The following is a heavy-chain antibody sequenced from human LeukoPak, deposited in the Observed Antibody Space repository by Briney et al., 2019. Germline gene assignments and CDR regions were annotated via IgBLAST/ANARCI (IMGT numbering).Heavy chain of an antibody. V-gene: IGHV3-20*04. CDR2: INWNGGST. CDR1: GFTFDDYG. D-gene: IGHD2-15*01. CDR3: ARAPFAVAATELDY. Sequence: PGGSLSLSCAASGFTFDDYGMSWVRQAPGKGLEWVSGINWNGGSTGYADSVRGRFTISRDNAKNSLYLQRNSLRAEDTALYYCARAPFAVAATELDYWGQGTLVTVSS. J-gene: IGHJ4*02.